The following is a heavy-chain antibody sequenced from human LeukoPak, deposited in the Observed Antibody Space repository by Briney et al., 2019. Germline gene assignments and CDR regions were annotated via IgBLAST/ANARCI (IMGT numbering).Heavy chain of an antibody. CDR3: ARGHGGQGWTSAYYYMDV. D-gene: IGHD2-15*01. CDR1: GGSISSGDYY. Sequence: SETLSLTCTVSGGSISSGDYYWSWIRQPPGKGLEWIGYIYYSGSTYYNPSLKSRVTISVDTSKNQFSLKLSSVTAADTAVYYCARGHGGQGWTSAYYYMDVWGQGTTVTVSS. V-gene: IGHV4-30-4*08. CDR2: IYYSGST. J-gene: IGHJ6*03.